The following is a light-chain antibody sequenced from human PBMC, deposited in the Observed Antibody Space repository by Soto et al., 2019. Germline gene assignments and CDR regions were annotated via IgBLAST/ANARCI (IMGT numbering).Light chain of an antibody. CDR2: PAS. V-gene: IGKV1-12*01. Sequence: DIQMTQSPSFVSASIGDRVTITCRANQGIGSWLAWYQQVPGRAPRLLIFPASPFQSGVSSRFRGSGSGTDFTLTITRLQPEDFSTYFCLQANNFPVTFGEGTKVEMK. CDR3: LQANNFPVT. CDR1: QGIGSW. J-gene: IGKJ4*01.